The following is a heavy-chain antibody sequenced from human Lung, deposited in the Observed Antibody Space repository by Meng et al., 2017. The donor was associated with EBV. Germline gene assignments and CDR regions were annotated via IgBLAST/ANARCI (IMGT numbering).Heavy chain of an antibody. CDR3: ARGDGGNGSDY. V-gene: IGHV1-46*01. Sequence: QVRRVQSGDEVKEPGAAVKVSCKASGYTFTNYYMRWVRQAPGQGLEWMGVSNPSGGSTNNAQKFQGRLTMTRDTSTSTVYMELSSLRSEDTAVYYCARGDGGNGSDYWGQGTLVTVSS. CDR2: SNPSGGST. D-gene: IGHD4-23*01. J-gene: IGHJ4*02. CDR1: GYTFTNYY.